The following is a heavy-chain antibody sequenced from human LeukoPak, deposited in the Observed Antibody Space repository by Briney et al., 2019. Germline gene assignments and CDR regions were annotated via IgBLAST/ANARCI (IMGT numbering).Heavy chain of an antibody. D-gene: IGHD2-2*02. CDR1: GFTFSSYA. V-gene: IGHV3-23*01. J-gene: IGHJ4*02. Sequence: GASLRLSCAASGFTFSSYAMSWVRQAPGKGLEWVSAISGSGGSTYYAGSVKGRFTISRDNSKNTLYLQMNSLRAKDTAVYYCAKDSWEYCSSTSCYKGSLDWGQGTLATVSS. CDR2: ISGSGGST. CDR3: AKDSWEYCSSTSCYKGSLD.